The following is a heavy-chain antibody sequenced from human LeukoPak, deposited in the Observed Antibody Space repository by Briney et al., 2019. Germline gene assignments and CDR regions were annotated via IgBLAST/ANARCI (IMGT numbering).Heavy chain of an antibody. CDR2: ISAYNGNT. CDR1: GYTFTNYG. V-gene: IGHV1-18*01. CDR3: ARDKPVAGDLDAFDI. D-gene: IGHD6-19*01. J-gene: IGHJ3*02. Sequence: ASVKVSCKASGYTFTNYGISWVRQAPGQGLEWMGWISAYNGNTNYAQKLQGRVTMTTDTSTSTAYMELRSLRSDDTAVYYCARDKPVAGDLDAFDIWGQGTMVTVSS.